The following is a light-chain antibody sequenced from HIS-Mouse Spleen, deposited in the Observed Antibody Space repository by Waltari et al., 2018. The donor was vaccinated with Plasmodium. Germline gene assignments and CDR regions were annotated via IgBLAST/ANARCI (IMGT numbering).Light chain of an antibody. Sequence: SYELTQPPSVSVSTGHTARITCSGDALPTKYAYWYQQKSGQAPVLVIYEDSKRPPGIPERFSGSSSGTMATLTISGAQVEDEADYYCYSTDSSGNHRVFGGGTKLTVL. CDR1: ALPTKY. V-gene: IGLV3-10*01. CDR2: EDS. CDR3: YSTDSSGNHRV. J-gene: IGLJ3*02.